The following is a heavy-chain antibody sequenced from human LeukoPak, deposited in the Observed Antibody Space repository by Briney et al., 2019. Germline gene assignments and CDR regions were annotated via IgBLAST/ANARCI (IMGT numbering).Heavy chain of an antibody. CDR3: ARGPSVLGAIDN. Sequence: GGSLRLSCAASGFIFSRYWMHWVRHAPGKELVWVSRINNDESITNSADSVKGRFTISRDNAKDMLYLQMDSLRVEDTAIYYCARGPSVLGAIDNWGQGTLVAVSS. D-gene: IGHD3-10*01. CDR1: GFIFSRYW. J-gene: IGHJ4*02. CDR2: INNDESIT. V-gene: IGHV3-74*01.